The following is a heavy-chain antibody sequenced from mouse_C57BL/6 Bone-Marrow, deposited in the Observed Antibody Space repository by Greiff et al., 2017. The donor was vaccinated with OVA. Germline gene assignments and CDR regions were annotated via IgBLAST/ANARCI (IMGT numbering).Heavy chain of an antibody. Sequence: QVQLQQSGAELVRPGASVKLSCKASGYTFTDYYINWVKQRPGQGLEWIARIYPGSGNTYYNEKFKGKATLTAEKSSSTAYMQLSSLTSEDSAVYFCARRLYYGSSPFDYWGQGTTLTVSS. V-gene: IGHV1-76*01. D-gene: IGHD1-1*01. J-gene: IGHJ2*01. CDR2: IYPGSGNT. CDR3: ARRLYYGSSPFDY. CDR1: GYTFTDYY.